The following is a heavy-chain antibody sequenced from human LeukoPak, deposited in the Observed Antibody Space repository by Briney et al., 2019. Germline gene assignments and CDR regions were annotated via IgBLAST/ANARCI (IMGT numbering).Heavy chain of an antibody. V-gene: IGHV3-7*05. CDR1: GITLNTYW. CDR3: TTFYTRLTDY. CDR2: INQDGREQ. J-gene: IGHJ4*02. D-gene: IGHD2/OR15-2a*01. Sequence: GGSLRLSCAASGITLNTYWISWVRQAPGKGLEWLATINQDGREQYYADSVKGRFTISRDNAKNPLVLQMHSLRAEDTAVYYCTTFYTRLTDYWGQGTLVTVSS.